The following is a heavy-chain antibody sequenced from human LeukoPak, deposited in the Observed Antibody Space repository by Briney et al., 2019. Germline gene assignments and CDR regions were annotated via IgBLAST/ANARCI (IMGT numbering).Heavy chain of an antibody. CDR1: GFTVSSYE. V-gene: IGHV3-48*03. CDR2: ISSSGSTI. Sequence: GGSLRLSCAASGFTVSSYEMNWVRQAPGKGLEWISYISSSGSTIYYADSVKGRFTISRDNAKNSLYLQMNSLRAEDTAVYYCARDLGGYSYGSHFDYWGQGTLVTVSS. CDR3: ARDLGGYSYGSHFDY. J-gene: IGHJ4*02. D-gene: IGHD5-18*01.